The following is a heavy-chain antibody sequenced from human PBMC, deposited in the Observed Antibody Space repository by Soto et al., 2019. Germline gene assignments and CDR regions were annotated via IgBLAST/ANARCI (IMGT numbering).Heavy chain of an antibody. CDR1: GFSLSTSGMR. J-gene: IGHJ6*02. V-gene: IGHV2-70*04. CDR2: TDWDDDK. Sequence: GPTLVNPTQTLTLTCTFSGFSLSTSGMRVSWIRQPPGKALEWLARTDWDDDKFYSTSLKSRLTISSGTSKNQVVLTMTNMDPVDTATYYCARTPGGGSFYYYGMDVWGQGTSVTVSS. D-gene: IGHD2-15*01. CDR3: ARTPGGGSFYYYGMDV.